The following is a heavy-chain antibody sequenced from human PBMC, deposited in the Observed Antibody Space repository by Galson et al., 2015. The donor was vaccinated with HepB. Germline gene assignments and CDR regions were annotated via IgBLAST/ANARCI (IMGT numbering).Heavy chain of an antibody. Sequence: SLRLSCAASGFTFSSYAMTWVLQAPGKGLEWISSITSNGGRTFYTNSVKGRFTISRDNSRKTVVLQLSSLRPEDTAVYYCAKDGIMVSNNPYQLHFWGQGTLGSVSS. CDR3: AKDGIMVSNNPYQLHF. CDR1: GFTFSSYA. V-gene: IGHV3-23*01. D-gene: IGHD2-8*01. CDR2: ITSNGGRT. J-gene: IGHJ4*02.